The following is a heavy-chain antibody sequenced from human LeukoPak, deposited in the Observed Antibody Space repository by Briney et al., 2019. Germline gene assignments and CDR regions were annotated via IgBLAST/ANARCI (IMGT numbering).Heavy chain of an antibody. CDR1: GGSISSGGYY. J-gene: IGHJ4*02. CDR2: IYYSGST. CDR3: ASGAITIFGVVNSFDY. D-gene: IGHD3-3*01. V-gene: IGHV4-31*03. Sequence: SQTLSLTCTVSGGSISSGGYYWSWIRQHPGKGLEWIGYIYYSGSTYYNPSLKSRVTISVDTPKNQFSLKLSSVTAADTAVYYCASGAITIFGVVNSFDYWGQGTLVTVSS.